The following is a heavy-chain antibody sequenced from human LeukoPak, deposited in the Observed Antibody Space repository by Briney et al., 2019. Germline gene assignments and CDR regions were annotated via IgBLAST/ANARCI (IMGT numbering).Heavy chain of an antibody. J-gene: IGHJ6*03. CDR3: ARDLGSPGDYYYYMDV. Sequence: SQTPSFTCTVSGGSISSGGYYWSWIRQHPGKGLEWIGYIYYSGSTYYNPSLKSRVTISVDTSKNQFSLKLSSVTAADTAVYYCARDLGSPGDYYYYMDVWGKGTTVTVSS. CDR2: IYYSGST. D-gene: IGHD3-10*01. CDR1: GGSISSGGYY. V-gene: IGHV4-31*03.